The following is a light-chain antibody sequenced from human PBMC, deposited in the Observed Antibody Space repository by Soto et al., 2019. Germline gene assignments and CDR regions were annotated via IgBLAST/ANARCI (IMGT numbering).Light chain of an antibody. CDR1: SSDVGGHNS. V-gene: IGLV2-14*01. CDR2: DVS. J-gene: IGLJ1*01. CDR3: TSFTSSVTYV. Sequence: QSARSLPASVSGSPGQSITISCTCTSSDVGGHNSVSWYRQDPGKAPKLMIYDVSNRPSGVSDRFSGSKSGNTASLTISGLQIEDEADYYCTSFTSSVTYVFGPGTKVTVL.